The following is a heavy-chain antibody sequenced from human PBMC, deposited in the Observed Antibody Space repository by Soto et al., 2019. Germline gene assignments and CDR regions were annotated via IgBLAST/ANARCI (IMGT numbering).Heavy chain of an antibody. J-gene: IGHJ4*02. D-gene: IGHD1-26*01. CDR1: GFTFSSYG. Sequence: EVQLLESGGGLVQPGGSLRLSCAASGFTFSSYGMTWVRQAPGKGLEWVSFSSATGAGTYYADSVKGRFTISRDNYKNALYLQMTSLRDDHTTVYYCAKDRRAGGNYGFYSDFWGQGDLVIVSP. CDR3: AKDRRAGGNYGFYSDF. CDR2: SSATGAGT. V-gene: IGHV3-23*01.